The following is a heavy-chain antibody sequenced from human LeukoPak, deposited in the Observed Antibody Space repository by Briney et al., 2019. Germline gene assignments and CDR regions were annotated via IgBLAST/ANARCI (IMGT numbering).Heavy chain of an antibody. D-gene: IGHD2-8*01. J-gene: IGHJ4*02. Sequence: GASVKVSCKASGYIFTNYSINWVRQAPGQGLEWMGWISGYNGHTNYAQKLQGRVTMTTDTSTNIAYMELRSLRSDDTAVYYCARVAPHRRLAVSGVVYFDYWGQGTLVTVSS. CDR2: ISGYNGHT. CDR3: ARVAPHRRLAVSGVVYFDY. V-gene: IGHV1-18*01. CDR1: GYIFTNYS.